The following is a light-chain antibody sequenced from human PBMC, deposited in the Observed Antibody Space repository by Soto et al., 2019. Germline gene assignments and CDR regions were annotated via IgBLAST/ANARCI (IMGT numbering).Light chain of an antibody. CDR3: NSYTTSSTYV. V-gene: IGLV2-14*01. CDR2: DVS. CDR1: NNYVGRYTH. J-gene: IGLJ1*01. Sequence: QSDLTHPASVSRTPGQSITIPLPRNNNYVGRYTHVSWYQPHPGQAPKLMSYDVSNRPSGVSNRFSGSKSGNTASLTISGLQAEDEADYYCNSYTTSSTYVFGTGTKVTVL.